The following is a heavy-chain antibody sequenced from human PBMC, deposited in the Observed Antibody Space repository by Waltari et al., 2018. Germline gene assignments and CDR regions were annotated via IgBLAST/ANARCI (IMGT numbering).Heavy chain of an antibody. V-gene: IGHV3-21*01. Sequence: EVQLVESGGGLVKPGGSLRLSCAASGFTFSSYSMNWVRQAPGKGLEWVSSISSSSSYIYYADSVKGRFTISRDNAKNSLYLQMNSLRAEDTAVYYCARTSGSYMGDAFDIWGQGTMVIVSS. CDR3: ARTSGSYMGDAFDI. CDR1: GFTFSSYS. D-gene: IGHD3-10*01. J-gene: IGHJ3*02. CDR2: ISSSSSYI.